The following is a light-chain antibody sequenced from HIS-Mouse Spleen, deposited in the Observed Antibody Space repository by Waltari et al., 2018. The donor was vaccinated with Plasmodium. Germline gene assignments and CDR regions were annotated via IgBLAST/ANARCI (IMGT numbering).Light chain of an antibody. Sequence: SSELTQDPAVSVPLGLTVWFTCQGDSTRSSYANWYQQKPGQAPVLVSYGKNNRPSGIPDRFSGSSSGNTASLTITGAQAEDEADYYCNSRDSSGNHWVFGGGTKLTVL. J-gene: IGLJ3*02. V-gene: IGLV3-19*01. CDR1: STRSSY. CDR3: NSRDSSGNHWV. CDR2: GKN.